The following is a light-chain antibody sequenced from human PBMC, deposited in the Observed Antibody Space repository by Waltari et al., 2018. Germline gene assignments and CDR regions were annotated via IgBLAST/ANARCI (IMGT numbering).Light chain of an antibody. CDR3: MEALQTPRFT. CDR2: SGS. Sequence: IGMTQSPLSLPVTPGDPASIHRRSSQNLVHSNGYTYLDRYAQKPGQSPPLLIYSGSIRASGVPDRFSGSGSGTDFTLEISRVEAEDVGVYYCMEALQTPRFTFGPGTRVEIK. V-gene: IGKV2-28*01. J-gene: IGKJ3*01. CDR1: QNLVHSNGYTY.